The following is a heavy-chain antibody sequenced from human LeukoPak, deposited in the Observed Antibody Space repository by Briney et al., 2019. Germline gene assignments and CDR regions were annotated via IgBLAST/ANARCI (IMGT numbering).Heavy chain of an antibody. Sequence: SQTLSLTCAVSGGSISSGGYSWSWIRQPPGKGLEWIGYIYHSGSTYYNPSLKSRVTISVDTSKNQFSLKLSSVTAADTAVYYCARRGIAARQYYFDYWGQGTLVTVSS. CDR1: GGSISSGGYS. CDR3: ARRGIAARQYYFDY. J-gene: IGHJ4*02. D-gene: IGHD6-6*01. V-gene: IGHV4-30-2*01. CDR2: IYHSGST.